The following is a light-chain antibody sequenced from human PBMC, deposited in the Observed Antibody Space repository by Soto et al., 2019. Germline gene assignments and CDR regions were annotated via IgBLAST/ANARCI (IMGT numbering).Light chain of an antibody. Sequence: DIPLTQSPSPLSASVGDRVTITCRVSQGISSYLNHSRRKPGKISEVLMYSASNLQSGVPSRFSGSGSGTNFSFAISSLQPEDGESYYGQRTNNALGTFGQGTKLEIK. CDR2: SAS. CDR1: QGISSY. J-gene: IGKJ2*01. CDR3: QRTNNALGT. V-gene: IGKV1-27*01.